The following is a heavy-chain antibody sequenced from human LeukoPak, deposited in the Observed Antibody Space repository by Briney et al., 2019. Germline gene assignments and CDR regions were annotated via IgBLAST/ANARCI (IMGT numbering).Heavy chain of an antibody. V-gene: IGHV1-46*01. CDR2: INPSAGST. J-gene: IGHJ4*02. CDR1: GYTFTKCY. Sequence: GASVKVSCKASGYTFTKCYIHWVRQAPGQGLEWMGIINPSAGSTNYAQKFQGRVTMTRNTSISTAYMELSSLRSEDTAVYYCARSLTPSPFDYWGQGTLATVSS. CDR3: ARSLTPSPFDY.